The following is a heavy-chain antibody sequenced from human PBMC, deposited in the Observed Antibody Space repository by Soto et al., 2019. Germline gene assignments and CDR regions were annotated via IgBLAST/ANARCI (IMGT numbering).Heavy chain of an antibody. J-gene: IGHJ6*02. CDR1: GYTFTSYG. CDR3: ARAGHDYDFWSGYYGMDV. V-gene: IGHV1-18*04. D-gene: IGHD3-3*01. CDR2: ISVYNGNT. Sequence: QLVQSGAEVKKPGASVKVSCKASGYTFTSYGVTWVRQAPGQGLQWMGWISVYNGNTNYAQKLQGRVTMTTDTSKNTAYMELRRLRFDDTAVYYCARAGHDYDFWSGYYGMDVWGQGTTVTVSS.